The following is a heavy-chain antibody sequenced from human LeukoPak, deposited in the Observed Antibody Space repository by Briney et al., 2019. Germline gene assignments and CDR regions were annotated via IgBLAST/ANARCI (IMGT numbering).Heavy chain of an antibody. D-gene: IGHD1-26*01. Sequence: PGRSLRLSCAASGFTFDDYAMHWVRQAPGKGLEWVSGSTWNGDIIAYADSVKGRFTVSRDNAKNSLYLQMNSLRAEDTAVYYCARVEWELGIWGQGTMVTVSS. CDR1: GFTFDDYA. CDR3: ARVEWELGI. V-gene: IGHV3-9*01. J-gene: IGHJ3*02. CDR2: STWNGDII.